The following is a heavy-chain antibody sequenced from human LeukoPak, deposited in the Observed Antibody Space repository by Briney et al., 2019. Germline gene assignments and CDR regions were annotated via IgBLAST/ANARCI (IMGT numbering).Heavy chain of an antibody. D-gene: IGHD3-3*01. V-gene: IGHV4-61*02. CDR3: ARGIITIFGVVIIEGAFDI. Sequence: SETLSLTCTVSGGSISSGSYYWSWIRQPAGKGLEWIGRIYTSGSTNYNPSLKSRVTISVDTSKNQFSLKLSSVTAADTAVYYCARGIITIFGVVIIEGAFDIWGQGTMVTVSS. CDR2: IYTSGST. J-gene: IGHJ3*02. CDR1: GGSISSGSYY.